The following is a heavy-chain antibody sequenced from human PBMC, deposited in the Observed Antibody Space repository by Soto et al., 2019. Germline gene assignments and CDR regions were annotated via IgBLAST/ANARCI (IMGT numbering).Heavy chain of an antibody. V-gene: IGHV3-33*01. Sequence: QVQLVESGGGVVQPGRSLRLSCAASGFTFTNYGMHWVRQAPGKGLEWVAVIWYDGSNRCYADSVKGRFTISKDNSQNMLYLQMHSLRPEDTAVYYCTRDPYGGSRYYFDSWGQGTLVTVSS. J-gene: IGHJ4*02. D-gene: IGHD1-26*01. CDR3: TRDPYGGSRYYFDS. CDR1: GFTFTNYG. CDR2: IWYDGSNR.